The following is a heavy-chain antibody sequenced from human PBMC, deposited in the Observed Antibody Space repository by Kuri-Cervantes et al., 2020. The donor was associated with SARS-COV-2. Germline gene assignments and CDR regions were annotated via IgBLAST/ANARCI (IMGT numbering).Heavy chain of an antibody. J-gene: IGHJ3*02. CDR1: GGTLSSFA. CDR3: AGDGGYSYGQDAFDI. Sequence: SVKVSCKASGGTLSSFAISWVRQAPGQGLEWMGRIIPIFGTANYAQKFQGRVTITADESTSTAYMELSSLRSEGTAVYYCAGDGGYSYGQDAFDIWGQGTMVTVSS. V-gene: IGHV1-69*13. CDR2: IIPIFGTA. D-gene: IGHD5-18*01.